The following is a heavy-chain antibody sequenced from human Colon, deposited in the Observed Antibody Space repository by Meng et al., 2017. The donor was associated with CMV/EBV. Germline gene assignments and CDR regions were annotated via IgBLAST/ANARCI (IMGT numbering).Heavy chain of an antibody. Sequence: GESLKISCAASGFTFSSYWMSWVRQAPGKGLEWVAKIKQDGSEKYCVDSVKGRFTISRDNAKTSLYLQMNSLRAEDTAVYYCAKLGIDYDVLTGYYYHYGLDVWGQGTTVTVSS. V-gene: IGHV3-7*01. J-gene: IGHJ6*02. CDR3: AKLGIDYDVLTGYYYHYGLDV. CDR2: IKQDGSEK. D-gene: IGHD3-9*01. CDR1: GFTFSSYW.